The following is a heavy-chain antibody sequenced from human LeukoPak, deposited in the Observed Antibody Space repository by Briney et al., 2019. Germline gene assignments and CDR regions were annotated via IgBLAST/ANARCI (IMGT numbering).Heavy chain of an antibody. Sequence: GESLRLSCAASGFTFSTYWMHWVRQAPGKGLVWVSRIHSDGGSTSYADSVMGRFTISRDNSKNTLYLQMNSLRAEDTAVYYCARALRSAYSSGDRYFDLWGRGTLVTVSP. CDR3: ARALRSAYSSGDRYFDL. D-gene: IGHD6-19*01. CDR2: IHSDGGST. V-gene: IGHV3-74*01. J-gene: IGHJ2*01. CDR1: GFTFSTYW.